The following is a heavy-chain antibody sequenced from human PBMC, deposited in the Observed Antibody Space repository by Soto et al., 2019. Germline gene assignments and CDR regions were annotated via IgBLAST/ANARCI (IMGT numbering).Heavy chain of an antibody. D-gene: IGHD3-10*01. J-gene: IGHJ6*03. V-gene: IGHV1-2*04. CDR3: ARALHSSSSAGRELWFGEYIYYYMDV. CDR2: INPNSGGT. Sequence: ASVKVSCKASGYTFTGYYMHWVRQAPGQGLEWMGWINPNSGGTNYAQKFQGWVTMTRDTSISTAYMELSRLRSDDTAVYYCARALHSSSSAGRELWFGEYIYYYMDVWGKGTTVTVSS. CDR1: GYTFTGYY.